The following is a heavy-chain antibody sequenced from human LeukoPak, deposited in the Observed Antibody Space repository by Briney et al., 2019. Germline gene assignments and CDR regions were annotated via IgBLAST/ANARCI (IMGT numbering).Heavy chain of an antibody. V-gene: IGHV4-34*01. J-gene: IGHJ5*02. CDR1: GGSFSGYY. Sequence: SETLSLTCAVYGGSFSGYYWSWIRQPPGKGLEWIGEINHSGSTNYNPSLKSRVTISVDTSKNQFSLKLSSVTAADTAVYYCARDSGGWLRRRLNWLDPWGQGTLVTVSS. CDR3: ARDSGGWLRRRLNWLDP. D-gene: IGHD5-12*01. CDR2: INHSGST.